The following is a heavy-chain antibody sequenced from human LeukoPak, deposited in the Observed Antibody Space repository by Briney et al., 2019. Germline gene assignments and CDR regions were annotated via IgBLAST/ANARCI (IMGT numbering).Heavy chain of an antibody. CDR3: ARYVIVAAYFDY. CDR1: GDSVTSNSVA. J-gene: IGHJ4*02. CDR2: TYYRSKWYN. Sequence: KPSQTLSLSCAISGDSVTSNSVAWIWIRQSPSRGLEWLGRTYYRSKWYNDYAVSVKSRITINPDTSKNQFSLQLNSVTPEDTAVYYCARYVIVAAYFDYWGQGTLVTVSS. V-gene: IGHV6-1*01. D-gene: IGHD5-12*01.